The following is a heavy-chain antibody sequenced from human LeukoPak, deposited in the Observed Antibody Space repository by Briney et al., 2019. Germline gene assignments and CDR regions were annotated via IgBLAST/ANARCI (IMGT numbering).Heavy chain of an antibody. CDR2: IYYSGST. V-gene: IGHV4-59*01. J-gene: IGHJ4*02. D-gene: IGHD5-24*01. Sequence: PSETLSLTCAVYGGSFSGYYWSWIRQPPGKGLEWIGYIYYSGSTSYNPSLKSRVTISVDTSKNQFSLKLSSVTAADTAVYYCAREGLEYYFDYWGQGTLVTVSS. CDR1: GGSFSGYY. CDR3: AREGLEYYFDY.